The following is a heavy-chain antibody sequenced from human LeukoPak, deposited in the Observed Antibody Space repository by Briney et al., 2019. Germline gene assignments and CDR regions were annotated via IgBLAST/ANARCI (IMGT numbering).Heavy chain of an antibody. J-gene: IGHJ1*01. D-gene: IGHD6-19*01. CDR1: GGSISSSSYY. CDR3: ARHGRAVAGPKYFQH. Sequence: SETLSLTCTVSGGSISSSSYYWGWIRQPPGKGLEWIGSIYYSGSTYYNPSLKSRATISVDTSKNQFSLKLSSVTAADTAVYYCARHGRAVAGPKYFQHWGQGTLVTVSS. V-gene: IGHV4-39*01. CDR2: IYYSGST.